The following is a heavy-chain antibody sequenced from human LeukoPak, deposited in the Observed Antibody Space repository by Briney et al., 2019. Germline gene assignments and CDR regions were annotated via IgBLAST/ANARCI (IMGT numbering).Heavy chain of an antibody. Sequence: HPGGSLRLSCAASGFTFSSYGMHWVRQAPGKGLEWVSIIWYDGSNKYYADSVKGRFTISRDDSKNTVYLQMNSLRVEDTAVYYCAAASGYSYFEHWGQGTLVIVSS. V-gene: IGHV3-33*01. CDR2: IWYDGSNK. D-gene: IGHD6-13*01. CDR1: GFTFSSYG. CDR3: AAASGYSYFEH. J-gene: IGHJ1*01.